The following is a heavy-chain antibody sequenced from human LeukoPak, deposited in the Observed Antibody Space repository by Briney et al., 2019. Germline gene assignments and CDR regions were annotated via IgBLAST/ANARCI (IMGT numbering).Heavy chain of an antibody. J-gene: IGHJ3*02. CDR2: IYPADSDT. Sequence: GESLKISCKGSGYSFTNYWIGWVRQMPGKGLEWMGIIYPADSDTRYSPSFQGQVTISADKSISTAYLQWSSLKASDTAMYYCARVYSYGHDAIDIWAKGQWSPSLQ. CDR1: GYSFTNYW. D-gene: IGHD5-18*01. CDR3: ARVYSYGHDAIDI. V-gene: IGHV5-51*01.